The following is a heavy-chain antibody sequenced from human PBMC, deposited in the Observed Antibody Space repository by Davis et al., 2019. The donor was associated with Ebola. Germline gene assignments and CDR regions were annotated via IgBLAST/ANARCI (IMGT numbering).Heavy chain of an antibody. J-gene: IGHJ4*01. D-gene: IGHD6-6*01. V-gene: IGHV3-11*01. CDR1: GFTFNDYY. CDR3: ARVGRYSSSSGDY. CDR2: ISSSGSSI. Sequence: GESLKISCAASGFTFNDYYMSWIRQAPGKGLEWVSYISSSGSSIYYADSVKGRFTISRDNAKNSLFLLMNSLRAEDTAVYYCARVGRYSSSSGDYWGQGTLVTVSS.